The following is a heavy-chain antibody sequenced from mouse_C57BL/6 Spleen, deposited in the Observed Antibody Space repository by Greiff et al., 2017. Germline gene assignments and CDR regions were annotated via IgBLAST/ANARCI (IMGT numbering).Heavy chain of an antibody. CDR3: TRRAGGYGAMDY. Sequence: VKLQQSGAELVRPGASVTLSCKASGYTFTDYEMHWVKQTPVHGLEWIGAIDPETGGTAYNQKFKGKAILTADKSSSTAYMELRSLTSEDSAVYYCTRRAGGYGAMDYWGQGTSVTVSS. CDR1: GYTFTDYE. D-gene: IGHD3-3*01. CDR2: IDPETGGT. J-gene: IGHJ4*01. V-gene: IGHV1-15*01.